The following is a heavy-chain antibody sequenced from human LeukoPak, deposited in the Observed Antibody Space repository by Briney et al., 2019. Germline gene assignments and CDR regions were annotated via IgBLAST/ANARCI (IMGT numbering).Heavy chain of an antibody. CDR1: GGSFSGYY. D-gene: IGHD6-13*01. Sequence: PSETLSLTCAVYGGSFSGYYWSWIRQSPGKGLEWIGEINHSGSTNYNPSLKSRVTISVDTSKNQFSLKLSSVTAADTAVYYCARVPKRYSSSWCYFDYWGQGTLVTVSS. V-gene: IGHV4-34*01. J-gene: IGHJ4*02. CDR3: ARVPKRYSSSWCYFDY. CDR2: INHSGST.